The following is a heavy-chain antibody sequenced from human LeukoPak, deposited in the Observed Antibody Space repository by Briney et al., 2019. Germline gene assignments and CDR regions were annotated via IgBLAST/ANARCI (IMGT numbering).Heavy chain of an antibody. V-gene: IGHV3-7*01. D-gene: IGHD2-21*01. CDR2: IKPNGIEK. J-gene: IGHJ3*02. CDR1: GFTFSNYW. Sequence: GGSLRLSCEGSGFTFSNYWMTWVRQAPGKGLEWVANIKPNGIEKHYADSVEGRFTISRDNAKNSLYLEMNSLRAEDTAVYYCARDLDTYVLLIAYDTFDSWGQGTMVTVSS. CDR3: ARDLDTYVLLIAYDTFDS.